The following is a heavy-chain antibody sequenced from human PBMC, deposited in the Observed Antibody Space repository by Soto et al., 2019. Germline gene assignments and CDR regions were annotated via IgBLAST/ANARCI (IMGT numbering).Heavy chain of an antibody. V-gene: IGHV3-30*18. J-gene: IGHJ6*02. CDR1: GFTFSSYG. D-gene: IGHD2-2*01. CDR3: AKDIVVVPAALRGGHYYYYYGMDV. Sequence: GGSLRLSCAASGFTFSSYGMHWVRQAPGKGLEWVAVISYDGSNKYYADSVKGRFTISRDNSKNTLYLQMNSLRAEDTAVYYCAKDIVVVPAALRGGHYYYYYGMDVWGQGTTVTVSS. CDR2: ISYDGSNK.